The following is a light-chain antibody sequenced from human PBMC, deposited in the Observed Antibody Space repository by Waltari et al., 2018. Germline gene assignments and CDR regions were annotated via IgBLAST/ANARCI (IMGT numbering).Light chain of an antibody. CDR1: PSKLGGNL. J-gene: IGLJ3*02. CDR3: ASWDDSLNGHWV. Sequence: QAVLTQPPSASGTPGQRVTIPCSGGPSKLGGNLSNWYQQLPGKAPKLLIYRSDLRPSGVPDRFSGSKSGTSASLAISGLQSEDEADYFCASWDDSLNGHWVFGGGTKVTVL. CDR2: RSD. V-gene: IGLV1-44*01.